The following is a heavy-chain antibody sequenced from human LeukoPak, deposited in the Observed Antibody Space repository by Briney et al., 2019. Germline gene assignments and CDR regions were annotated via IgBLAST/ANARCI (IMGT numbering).Heavy chain of an antibody. CDR3: IVGAANFDY. D-gene: IGHD1-26*01. CDR1: RFTFSSYG. V-gene: IGHV3-23*01. Sequence: GGSLRLSCVASRFTFSSYGMSWVRQAPGKGLEWVSAISGSGGSTYYADSVKGRFTISRDNSKNTLYLQMNSLRAEDTAVYYGIVGAANFDYWGQGTLVTVSS. J-gene: IGHJ4*02. CDR2: ISGSGGST.